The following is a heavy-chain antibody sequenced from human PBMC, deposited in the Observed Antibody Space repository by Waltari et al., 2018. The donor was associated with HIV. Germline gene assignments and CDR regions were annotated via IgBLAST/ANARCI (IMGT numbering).Heavy chain of an antibody. CDR3: ARAVGGRSEIDA. J-gene: IGHJ5*02. Sequence: QVRLMESGGRLMRSGDTLTVFCAASGFGFDEYGIHWVRQAPGKGLEWLAVVWNDGNKQDYSDSVRGRFSAWRDNSRNTLFLEMRHLRVEDTAIYYCARAVGGRSEIDAWGQGTLVSVSP. CDR1: GFGFDEYG. V-gene: IGHV3-33*02. CDR2: VWNDGNKQ.